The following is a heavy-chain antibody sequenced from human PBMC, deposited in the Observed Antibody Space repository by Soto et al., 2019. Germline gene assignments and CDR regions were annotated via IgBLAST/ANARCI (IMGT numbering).Heavy chain of an antibody. D-gene: IGHD6-19*01. CDR3: AADSVGGGGWYWLDADAFDI. J-gene: IGHJ3*02. CDR1: GFTFTSSA. V-gene: IGHV1-58*02. CDR2: IVVGSGNT. Sequence: SVKVSCKASGFTFTSSAMQWVRQARGQRLEWIGWIVVGSGNTNYAQKFQERVTITRDMSTSTAYMELSSLRSEDTAVYYCAADSVGGGGWYWLDADAFDIWGQGTMVTVS.